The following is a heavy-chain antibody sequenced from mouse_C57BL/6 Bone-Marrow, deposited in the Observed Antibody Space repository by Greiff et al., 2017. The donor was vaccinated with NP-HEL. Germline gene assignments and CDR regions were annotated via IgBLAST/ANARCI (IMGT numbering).Heavy chain of an antibody. J-gene: IGHJ3*01. Sequence: VQLQQPGAELVKPGASVKLSCKASGYTFTSYWMHWVKQRPGQGLEWIGMIYPNSGSTNYNEKFKSKATLTVDKSSSTAYMQLSSLTSEDSAVYYCARQGHYSWFAYWGQGTLVTVSA. D-gene: IGHD1-2*01. CDR2: IYPNSGST. CDR1: GYTFTSYW. CDR3: ARQGHYSWFAY. V-gene: IGHV1-64*01.